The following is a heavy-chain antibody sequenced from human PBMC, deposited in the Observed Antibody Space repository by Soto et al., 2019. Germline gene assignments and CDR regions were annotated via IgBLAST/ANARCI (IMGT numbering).Heavy chain of an antibody. J-gene: IGHJ5*02. CDR1: GGSISSGGYY. D-gene: IGHD6-25*01. Sequence: QVQLQESGPGLVKPSQTLSLTCTVSGGSISSGGYYWSWIRQHPGKGLEWIGYIYYSGSTYYNPYLKGRVTISVDTSENQFSLRLSSVTAADTAVYYCARGAATPWFDLWGQGTLVTVSS. CDR2: IYYSGST. CDR3: ARGAATPWFDL. V-gene: IGHV4-31*03.